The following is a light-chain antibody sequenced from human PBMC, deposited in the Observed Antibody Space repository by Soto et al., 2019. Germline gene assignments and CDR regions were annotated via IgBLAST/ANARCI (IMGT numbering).Light chain of an antibody. CDR3: QQYSSDST. CDR2: RAS. J-gene: IGKJ1*01. Sequence: DMQMTKSPSTLSASVGDRVTITCRASQNINNWLAWYQQKPGKAPKLLIYRASSLENGVPSRFSGRGSGTDFIFTITSLQPDDFATYYCQQYSSDSTFGQGTKVEIK. CDR1: QNINNW. V-gene: IGKV1-5*03.